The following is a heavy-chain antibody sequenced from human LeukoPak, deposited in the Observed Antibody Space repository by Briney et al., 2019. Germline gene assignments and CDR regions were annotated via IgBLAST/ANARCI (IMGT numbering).Heavy chain of an antibody. CDR1: GFTFSSYA. V-gene: IGHV3-23*01. J-gene: IGHJ3*02. D-gene: IGHD3-22*01. CDR2: ISGSGGST. Sequence: GGSLRLSCAASGFTFSSYAMSWVRQAPGKGLEWVSAISGSGGSTYYADSVKGRFTISRDNSKNTLYLQMNSLRAEDTAVYYCAKVRDSSGSPARDAFDIWGQGTMVTVSS. CDR3: AKVRDSSGSPARDAFDI.